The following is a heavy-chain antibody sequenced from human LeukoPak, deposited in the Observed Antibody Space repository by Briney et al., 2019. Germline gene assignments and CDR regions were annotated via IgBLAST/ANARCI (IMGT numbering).Heavy chain of an antibody. Sequence: SETLSLTCTVPGGSISSYYWSWIRRPPGKGLEWIGHIYSSGSTNYNPSLKSRVTISVDTSKNQFSLKLSSVTAADTAVYYCARHRGYSYGPPRDLDYWGQGTLVTVSS. CDR2: IYSSGST. CDR1: GGSISSYY. D-gene: IGHD5-18*01. V-gene: IGHV4-59*08. J-gene: IGHJ4*02. CDR3: ARHRGYSYGPPRDLDY.